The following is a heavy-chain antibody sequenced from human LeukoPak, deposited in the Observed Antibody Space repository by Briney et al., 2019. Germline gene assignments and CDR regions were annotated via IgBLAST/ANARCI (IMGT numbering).Heavy chain of an antibody. CDR1: GFTFSSYG. CDR2: IRYDGSNK. CDR3: ARGTGSNYTLGY. V-gene: IGHV3-30*02. J-gene: IGHJ4*02. D-gene: IGHD4-11*01. Sequence: GGSLRLSCAASGFTFSSYGMHWVRQAPGKGLEWVAFIRYDGSNKYYADSVKGRFTISRDNAKNSLYLQMNSLRAEDTAVYYCARGTGSNYTLGYWGQGTLVTVSS.